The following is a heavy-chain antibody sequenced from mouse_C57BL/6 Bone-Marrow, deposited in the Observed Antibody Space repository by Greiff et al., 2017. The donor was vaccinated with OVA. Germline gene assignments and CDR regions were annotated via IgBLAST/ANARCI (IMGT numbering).Heavy chain of an antibody. Sequence: EVKLQQSGAELVRPGASVKLSCTASGFNIKDDYMHWVKQRPEQGLEWIGWIDPENGDTEYASKFQGKATITADTSSNTAYLQLSSLTSEDTAVYYCTTDYSNYYAMDYWGQGTSVTVSS. CDR1: GFNIKDDY. D-gene: IGHD2-5*01. CDR2: IDPENGDT. J-gene: IGHJ4*01. V-gene: IGHV14-4*01. CDR3: TTDYSNYYAMDY.